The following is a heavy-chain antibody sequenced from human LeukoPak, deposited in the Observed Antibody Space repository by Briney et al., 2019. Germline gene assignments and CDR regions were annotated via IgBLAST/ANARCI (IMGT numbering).Heavy chain of an antibody. CDR3: ARVRVRGVIHY. Sequence: SETLSLTCAVYGGSFSGYYWSWIRQPPGKWLEWMGEITHSGSTNYNPSLKSRVTISVDTSKNQFSLKLSSVTAADTAVYYCARVRVRGVIHYWGQGTLVTVSS. D-gene: IGHD3-10*01. CDR1: GGSFSGYY. J-gene: IGHJ4*02. V-gene: IGHV4-34*01. CDR2: ITHSGST.